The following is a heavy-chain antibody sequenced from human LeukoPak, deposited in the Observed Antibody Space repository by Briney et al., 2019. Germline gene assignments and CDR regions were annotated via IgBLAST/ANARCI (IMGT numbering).Heavy chain of an antibody. CDR2: ISGSGGST. J-gene: IGHJ4*02. Sequence: GGSLRLSCAASGFAFSSYAMSWVRQAPGKGLEWVSAISGSGGSTYYADSVKGRFTISRDNSKNTLYLQMNSLRAEDTAVYYCTKSRSGSSNWALQVFDNWGQGALVTVSS. D-gene: IGHD4-11*01. CDR3: TKSRSGSSNWALQVFDN. V-gene: IGHV3-23*01. CDR1: GFAFSSYA.